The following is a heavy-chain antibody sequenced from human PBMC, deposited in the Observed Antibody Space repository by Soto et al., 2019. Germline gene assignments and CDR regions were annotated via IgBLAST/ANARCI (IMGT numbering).Heavy chain of an antibody. CDR3: AGYNWNYYFDP. CDR2: IYYSGST. D-gene: IGHD1-7*01. J-gene: IGHJ5*02. V-gene: IGHV4-59*03. Sequence: PSETLSLTCTVSGGSISSYYWSWIRQPPGKGLEWIGYIYYSGSTNYNPSLKSRVTISVDTSKSQFPLNLNSMTAADTAVYYCAGYNWNYYFDPWGQGTLVTSPQ. CDR1: GGSISSYY.